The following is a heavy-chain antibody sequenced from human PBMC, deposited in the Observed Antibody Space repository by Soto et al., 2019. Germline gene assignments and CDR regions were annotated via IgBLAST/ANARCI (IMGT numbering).Heavy chain of an antibody. CDR2: IYHSGST. J-gene: IGHJ5*02. D-gene: IGHD3-10*01. CDR1: GGSISSGGYS. V-gene: IGHV4-30-2*01. Sequence: SETLSLTCAVSGGSISSGGYSWSWIRQPPGKGLEWIGYIYHSGSTYYNPSLKSRVTISVDSPKNQFSLKLSSVTAADTAAYYCAREWFNMIQRVVTSRWSDPWGQGALVTVSS. CDR3: AREWFNMIQRVVTSRWSDP.